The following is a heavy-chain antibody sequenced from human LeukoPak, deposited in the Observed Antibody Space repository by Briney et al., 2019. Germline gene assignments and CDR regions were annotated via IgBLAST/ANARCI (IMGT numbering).Heavy chain of an antibody. V-gene: IGHV3-30*18. D-gene: IGHD1-26*01. CDR2: ISYDGINK. Sequence: PGGSLRLSCAASGFIFSSYGMHWVRQAPGKGLEWVAVISYDGINKNYADFAKGRFTISRDNSKNTLYLQMNSLRAEDTAVYYCAKLLGGSHYYFDYWGQGTLVTVSS. CDR3: AKLLGGSHYYFDY. CDR1: GFIFSSYG. J-gene: IGHJ4*02.